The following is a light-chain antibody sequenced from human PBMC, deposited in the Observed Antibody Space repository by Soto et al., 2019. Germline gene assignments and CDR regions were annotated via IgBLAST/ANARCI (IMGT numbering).Light chain of an antibody. V-gene: IGKV3-20*01. CDR2: GAS. CDR1: HDVSVS. J-gene: IGKJ1*01. CDR3: QQGGT. Sequence: EIVLTQSPDTLSLSPGEGATLSCSASHDVSVSLVWYRQRPGQSPRLLIYGASSRATGIPDRFSGSGSGTDFTLTISRLEPEDFAVYYCQQGGTFGQGTKVDIK.